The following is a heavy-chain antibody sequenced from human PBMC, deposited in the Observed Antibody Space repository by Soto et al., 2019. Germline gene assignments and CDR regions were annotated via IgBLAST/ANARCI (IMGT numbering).Heavy chain of an antibody. Sequence: SETLSLTCTVSGGSISSYYWSWIRQPPGKGLEWIGYIYYSGSTNYNPSLKSRVTISVDTSKNQFSLKLSSVTAADTAVYYCARGTLRGGGTPDYYYFYGMDVWSQGTTVTVSS. CDR1: GGSISSYY. J-gene: IGHJ6*02. CDR2: IYYSGST. CDR3: ARGTLRGGGTPDYYYFYGMDV. D-gene: IGHD1-7*01. V-gene: IGHV4-59*01.